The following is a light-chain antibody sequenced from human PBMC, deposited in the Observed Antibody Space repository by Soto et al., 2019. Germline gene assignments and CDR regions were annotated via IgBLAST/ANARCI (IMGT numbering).Light chain of an antibody. J-gene: IGKJ4*01. V-gene: IGKV3-20*01. CDR1: QSVSSSY. Sequence: EIVLTQSPGTLSLSPGERATLSCRASQSVSSSYLAWYQQKPGQAPRLLIYGASSRATGIPDRFSGSGSGTDFTLTINRLEPEAFAVYYCQQYGSSLFGGGTKVEIK. CDR2: GAS. CDR3: QQYGSSL.